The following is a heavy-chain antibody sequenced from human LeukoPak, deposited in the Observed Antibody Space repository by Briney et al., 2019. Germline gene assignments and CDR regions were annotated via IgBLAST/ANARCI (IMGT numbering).Heavy chain of an antibody. J-gene: IGHJ3*02. CDR1: GYSITSGYY. CDR3: ARQGVYCSSTSCYVGAFDI. V-gene: IGHV4-38-2*01. CDR2: IYHGGST. D-gene: IGHD2-2*01. Sequence: PSETLSLTCAVFGYSITSGYYWGWIRQPPGKGLEWIGSIYHGGSTYYNPSLKSRVTISVDTSKNQFSLKLSSVTAADTAVYYCARQGVYCSSTSCYVGAFDIWGQGTMVTVSS.